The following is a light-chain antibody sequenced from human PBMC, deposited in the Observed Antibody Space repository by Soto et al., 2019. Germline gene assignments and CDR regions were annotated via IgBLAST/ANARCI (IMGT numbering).Light chain of an antibody. V-gene: IGLV2-14*01. J-gene: IGLJ1*01. CDR3: SSYSGSTAFYV. CDR2: EVS. Sequence: QSVLTQPASVSGSPGQSITISCTGTSGDVGYYNFVSWYQQHPGKAPKLIIYEVSNRPSGVSNRFSASKSGNTASLTISGLQAEDEADYHCSSYSGSTAFYVFGTGTKLTVL. CDR1: SGDVGYYNF.